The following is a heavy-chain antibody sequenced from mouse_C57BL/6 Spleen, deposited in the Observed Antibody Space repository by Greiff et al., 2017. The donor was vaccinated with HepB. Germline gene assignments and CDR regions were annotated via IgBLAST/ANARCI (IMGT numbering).Heavy chain of an antibody. CDR2: IYPRSGNT. J-gene: IGHJ2*01. CDR1: GYTFTSYG. CDR3: ARRGDSSGPFDY. Sequence: VKLQESGAELARPGASVKLSCKASGYTFTSYGISWVKQRTGQGLEWIGEIYPRSGNTYYNEKFKGKATLTADKSSSTAYMELRSLTSEDSAVYFCARRGDSSGPFDYWGQGTTLTVSS. V-gene: IGHV1-81*01. D-gene: IGHD3-2*02.